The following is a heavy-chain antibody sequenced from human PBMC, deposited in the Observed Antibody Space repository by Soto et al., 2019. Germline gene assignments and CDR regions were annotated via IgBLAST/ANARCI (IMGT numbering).Heavy chain of an antibody. CDR1: GGSISSGGYS. Sequence: QLQLQESGSGLVKPSQTLSLTCAVSGGSISSGGYSWSWIRQPPGKGLEWIGYIYHSGSTYYNPSIKSRVTISVDRSKNQFSLKLSSVTAADTAVYYCARGGITMVRGVIHYYYGMDVWGQGTTVTVSS. CDR3: ARGGITMVRGVIHYYYGMDV. V-gene: IGHV4-30-2*01. CDR2: IYHSGST. J-gene: IGHJ6*02. D-gene: IGHD3-10*01.